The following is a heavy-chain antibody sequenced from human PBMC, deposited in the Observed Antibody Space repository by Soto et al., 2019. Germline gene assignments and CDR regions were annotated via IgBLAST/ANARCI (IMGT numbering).Heavy chain of an antibody. Sequence: QVQLVQSGAEVKKPGASVKVSCKASGYTFTSDDINWVRQATGQGLEWMGWMNPHSGNTGYAEKFQGRVTMTRNTSISTAYMEMSSLRSEDTAVYFCARGDDWDFDLWGRGTLVTVSS. D-gene: IGHD3-3*01. J-gene: IGHJ2*01. CDR1: GYTFTSDD. V-gene: IGHV1-8*01. CDR2: MNPHSGNT. CDR3: ARGDDWDFDL.